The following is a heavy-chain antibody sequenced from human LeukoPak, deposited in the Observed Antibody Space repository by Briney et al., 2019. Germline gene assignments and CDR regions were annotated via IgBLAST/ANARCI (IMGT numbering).Heavy chain of an antibody. D-gene: IGHD6-13*01. J-gene: IGHJ4*02. CDR3: AKVGQQLVLDY. Sequence: GRSLRLSCAAPGFTFSSYGMHWVRQAPGKGLEREPLISYDGRKKYYADSVKGRFTISRDNSKNTLYLQMNSLRAEDTAVYYCAKVGQQLVLDYWGQGTLVTVSS. V-gene: IGHV3-30*18. CDR1: GFTFSSYG. CDR2: ISYDGRKK.